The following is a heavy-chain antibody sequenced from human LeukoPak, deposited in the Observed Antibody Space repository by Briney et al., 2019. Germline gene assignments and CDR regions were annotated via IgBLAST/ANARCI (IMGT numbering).Heavy chain of an antibody. V-gene: IGHV1-2*06. CDR2: INPNSGGT. CDR3: ARGEAGYPDY. Sequence: ASVKVSCKASGYTFIGYYLHWVRQAPGQGLEWMGRINPNSGGTNYAQKFQGRVTMTRDTSISTVYMELSRLRSDDTAVYYCARGEAGYPDYWGQGTLVTVSS. CDR1: GYTFIGYY. J-gene: IGHJ4*02. D-gene: IGHD6-13*01.